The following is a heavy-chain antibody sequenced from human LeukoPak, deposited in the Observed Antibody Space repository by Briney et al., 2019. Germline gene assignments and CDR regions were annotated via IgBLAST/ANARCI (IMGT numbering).Heavy chain of an antibody. D-gene: IGHD6-13*01. V-gene: IGHV3-74*01. CDR2: INVDASST. Sequence: GGSLRLSCAASGFTFKNYWMHCVRQAPGKGLVWVSRINVDASSTGYADSVKGRFTISRDNAKNTVYLQMNSLRAEDTAVYYCARVPINGEQALDYWGQGILVTVSS. CDR3: ARVPINGEQALDY. CDR1: GFTFKNYW. J-gene: IGHJ4*02.